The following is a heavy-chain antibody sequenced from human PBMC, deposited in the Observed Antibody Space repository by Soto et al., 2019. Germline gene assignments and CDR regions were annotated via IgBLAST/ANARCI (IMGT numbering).Heavy chain of an antibody. CDR1: GFTFSNAW. J-gene: IGHJ4*02. CDR2: IKSKTDGGTT. D-gene: IGHD3-3*01. V-gene: IGHV3-15*07. CDR3: TTEPYYDFWSGYYDYYFDY. Sequence: GGSLRLSCAASGFTFSNAWMNWVRQAPGKGLEWVGRIKSKTDGGTTDYAAPVKGRFTISRDDSKNTLYLQMNSLKTEDTAVYYCTTEPYYDFWSGYYDYYFDYWGQGILVTVSS.